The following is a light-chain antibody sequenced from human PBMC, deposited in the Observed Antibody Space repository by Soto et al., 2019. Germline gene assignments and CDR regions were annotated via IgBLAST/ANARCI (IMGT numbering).Light chain of an antibody. CDR1: QSISSW. CDR3: QQYTSYPALT. CDR2: KAS. Sequence: DIQMTQSPSTLSASVGDRVTITCRASQSISSWLAWYQQKPGKAPKLLIYKASSLESGVPSRFSGSGSGTEFTFTISSLQPDDFATYYCQQYTSYPALTFGGGTKVEIK. J-gene: IGKJ4*01. V-gene: IGKV1-5*03.